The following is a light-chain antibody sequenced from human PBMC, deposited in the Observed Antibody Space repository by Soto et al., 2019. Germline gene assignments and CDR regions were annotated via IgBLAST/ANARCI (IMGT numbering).Light chain of an antibody. CDR1: GSSIGTNT. CDR3: VAWDGSLNNVL. Sequence: QPVLTQPPSASGTPGQRVTISCSGSGSSIGTNTVNWYRQLPGTAPKLLIYGDNQRPSGVPDRFSGSKSGTSASLAISGLQSEDEADYYCVAWDGSLNNVLFGGGTKVTVL. CDR2: GDN. J-gene: IGLJ2*01. V-gene: IGLV1-44*01.